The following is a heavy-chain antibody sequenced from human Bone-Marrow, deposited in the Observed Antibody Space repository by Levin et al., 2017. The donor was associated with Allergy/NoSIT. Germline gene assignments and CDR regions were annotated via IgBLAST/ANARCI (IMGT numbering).Heavy chain of an antibody. Sequence: SETLSLTCAVSGDSISGSAYSWSWIRQPPGKGLEWIGYISHSGNTYYNPSFNSRVTISVDRSKNQFSLKLRSVTAADTAVYYCARGDDITGPTLYYFDYWGRGTLVTVSS. CDR1: GDSISGSAYS. CDR3: ARGDDITGPTLYYFDY. J-gene: IGHJ4*02. D-gene: IGHD3-22*01. V-gene: IGHV4-30-2*01. CDR2: ISHSGNT.